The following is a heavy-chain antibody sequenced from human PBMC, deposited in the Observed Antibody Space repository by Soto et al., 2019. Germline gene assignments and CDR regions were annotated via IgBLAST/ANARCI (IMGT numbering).Heavy chain of an antibody. CDR3: ARDFGPLHSFGGSGRPWFDP. J-gene: IGHJ5*02. D-gene: IGHD6-19*01. Sequence: GASVKVSCKASGYTFTSYGISWVRQAPGQGLEWMGWISAYNGNTNYAQKLQGRVTMTTDTSTSTAYMELRSLRSDDTAVYYCARDFGPLHSFGGSGRPWFDPWGQGTLVTVSS. V-gene: IGHV1-18*01. CDR2: ISAYNGNT. CDR1: GYTFTSYG.